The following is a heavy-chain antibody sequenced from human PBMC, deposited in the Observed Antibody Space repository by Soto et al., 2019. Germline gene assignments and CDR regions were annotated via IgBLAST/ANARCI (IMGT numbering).Heavy chain of an antibody. Sequence: PSETLSLTGAVYCGSFSGYYWTWIRQPPGTGLYGVGGVNHSVSTXXXPARNGRXXIAGDTAKDHVSLKRSSVAAAYAAVYYCARDKITGLFDYWRQGTLVTVSS. CDR1: CGSFSGYY. V-gene: IGHV4-34*01. J-gene: IGHJ4*02. CDR3: ARDKITGLFDY. D-gene: IGHD2-8*02. CDR2: VNHSVST.